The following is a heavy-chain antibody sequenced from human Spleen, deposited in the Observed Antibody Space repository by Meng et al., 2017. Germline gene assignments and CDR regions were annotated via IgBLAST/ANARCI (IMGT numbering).Heavy chain of an antibody. V-gene: IGHV1-69*06. CDR2: IIPIFGTA. D-gene: IGHD4-23*01. Sequence: QWQLVQSGAGVKKPGSSVKVSCKASGGTFSSYAISWVRQAPGQGLEWMGGIIPIFGTANYAQKFQGRVTITRNTSISTAYMELSSLRSEDTAVYYCARGGGPTPFQHWGQGTLVTVSS. CDR1: GGTFSSYA. CDR3: ARGGGPTPFQH. J-gene: IGHJ1*01.